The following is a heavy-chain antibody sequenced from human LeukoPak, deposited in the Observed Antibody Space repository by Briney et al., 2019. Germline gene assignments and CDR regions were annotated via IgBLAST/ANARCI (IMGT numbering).Heavy chain of an antibody. CDR1: RFTFSNSG. D-gene: IGHD1-1*01. CDR2: INDSGDNT. V-gene: IGHV3-23*01. Sequence: PGGSLRLSCAASRFTFSNSGMNWLRQAPGKGLEWVSVINDSGDNTFYADAVKGRFTISRDNSKSTLYLQMSSLRVDDTAVYYCARSLKWNVVGFDYWGQGTLVTVSS. J-gene: IGHJ4*02. CDR3: ARSLKWNVVGFDY.